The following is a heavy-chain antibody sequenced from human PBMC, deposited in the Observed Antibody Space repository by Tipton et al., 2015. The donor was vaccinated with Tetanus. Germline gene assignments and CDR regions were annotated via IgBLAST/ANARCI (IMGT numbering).Heavy chain of an antibody. CDR2: ISYDGSNK. CDR3: ARGEMYVPQEYYFDY. Sequence: SLRLSCAASGFTFSSYAMHWVRQAPGKGLEWVAVISYDGSNKYYADSVKGRFTISRDNSKNSLYLQMNSLRDEDTAVYYCARGEMYVPQEYYFDYWGQGTLVTVSS. CDR1: GFTFSSYA. V-gene: IGHV3-30-3*01. J-gene: IGHJ4*02. D-gene: IGHD2-8*01.